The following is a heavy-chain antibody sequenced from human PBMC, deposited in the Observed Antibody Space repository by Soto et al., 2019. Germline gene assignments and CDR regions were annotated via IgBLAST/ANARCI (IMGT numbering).Heavy chain of an antibody. D-gene: IGHD3-10*01. V-gene: IGHV3-53*01. CDR1: WFTVSSNY. CDR2: IYSGGST. Sequence: GGSLRLSCAASWFTVSSNYMSWVCQAPGKGLEWVSVIYSGGSTYYADSVKGRFTISRDNSKNTLYLQMNSLRAEDTAVYYCARDRDYYYYYGMDVWGQGTTVTVSS. J-gene: IGHJ6*02. CDR3: ARDRDYYYYYGMDV.